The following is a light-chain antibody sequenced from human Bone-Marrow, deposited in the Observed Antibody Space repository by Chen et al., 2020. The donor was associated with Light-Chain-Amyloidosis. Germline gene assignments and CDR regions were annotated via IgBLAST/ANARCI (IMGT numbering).Light chain of an antibody. CDR2: DDS. Sequence: SSVLSPPSSVSLAPAESATIACGGNNIGSEIEHWYQQTPGHAPLLVVYDDSERPSGIPERLTGSNSWNTATLTISRVEAGDEADYYCQVWDRSSDRPVFGGGTKLTVL. CDR1: NIGSEI. CDR3: QVWDRSSDRPV. J-gene: IGLJ3*02. V-gene: IGLV3-21*02.